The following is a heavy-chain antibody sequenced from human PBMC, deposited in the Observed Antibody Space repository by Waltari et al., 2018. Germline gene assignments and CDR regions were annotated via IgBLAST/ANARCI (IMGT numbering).Heavy chain of an antibody. Sequence: QVQMVQSGAEVKKPGSSAKVSCKASGGPFSRHAISWVRQPPGQGLEWMGRIIPSFGTATYAQKFQGRVTITADQSTSTAYMELSSLRSEDTAVYYCARDRDSSGCANWFDPWGQGTLVTVSS. CDR3: ARDRDSSGCANWFDP. CDR1: GGPFSRHA. J-gene: IGHJ5*02. D-gene: IGHD6-19*01. CDR2: IIPSFGTA. V-gene: IGHV1-69*15.